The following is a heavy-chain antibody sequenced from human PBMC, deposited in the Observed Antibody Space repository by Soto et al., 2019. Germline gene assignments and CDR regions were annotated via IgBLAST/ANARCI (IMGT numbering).Heavy chain of an antibody. J-gene: IGHJ6*02. CDR1: GGTFSSYA. CDR3: AKTPENYYYGMDV. Sequence: QVQLVQSGAEVKKPGSSVKVSCKASGGTFSSYAISWVRQAPGQGLEWMGGIIPIFGTANYAQKFQGRVTITADQSPITDYMELSSLRSEDTALYYCAKTPENYYYGMDVWGQGTTVTVSS. CDR2: IIPIFGTA. V-gene: IGHV1-69*12.